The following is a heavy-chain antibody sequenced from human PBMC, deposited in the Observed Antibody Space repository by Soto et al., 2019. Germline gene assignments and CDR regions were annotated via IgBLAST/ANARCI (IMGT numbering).Heavy chain of an antibody. J-gene: IGHJ4*02. Sequence: SETLSLTCTVSGGSISSYFWSWLRQPPGKGLESIANINSSRTTTYNPSLQRRATISLDTSKNHFSLKLSSVTDADAAVYYCARDLGRYFDYWGQGTRGTVSP. D-gene: IGHD7-27*01. CDR2: INSSRTT. V-gene: IGHV4-59*01. CDR3: ARDLGRYFDY. CDR1: GGSISSYF.